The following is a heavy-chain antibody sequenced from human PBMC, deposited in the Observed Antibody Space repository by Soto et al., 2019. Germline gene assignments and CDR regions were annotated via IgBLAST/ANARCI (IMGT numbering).Heavy chain of an antibody. V-gene: IGHV4-31*03. CDR1: GASISSGGFY. Sequence: SETLSLTCTVSGASISSGGFYWSWIRHHPEKGLEWIGYIYYSGSTYYNLSLKSRVTISVDTSKNQFSLKLSSVTAADTAVYYCARVVAARPTFGPGPYYYYMDVWGKGTTVTVSS. D-gene: IGHD6-6*01. CDR3: ARVVAARPTFGPGPYYYYMDV. J-gene: IGHJ6*03. CDR2: IYYSGST.